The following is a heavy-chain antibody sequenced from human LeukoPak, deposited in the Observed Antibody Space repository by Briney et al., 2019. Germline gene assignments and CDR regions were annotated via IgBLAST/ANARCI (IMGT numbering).Heavy chain of an antibody. CDR3: ARAVGHCSSTSCVYYYMDV. Sequence: ASVKVSCKASGYTFTSYDINWVRQATGQGLEWMGWMNPNSGNTGYAQKFQGRVTITRNTSISTAYMELSSLRSEDTAVYYCARAVGHCSSTSCVYYYMDVWGKGTTVTVSS. V-gene: IGHV1-8*03. CDR1: GYTFTSYD. D-gene: IGHD2-2*01. CDR2: MNPNSGNT. J-gene: IGHJ6*03.